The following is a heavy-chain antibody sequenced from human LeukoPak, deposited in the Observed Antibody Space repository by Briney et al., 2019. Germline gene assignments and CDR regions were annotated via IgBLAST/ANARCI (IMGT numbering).Heavy chain of an antibody. V-gene: IGHV4-59*01. J-gene: IGHJ5*02. CDR1: GGSISSYY. Sequence: SETLSLTCTVSGGSISSYYWSWIRQPPGKGLEWIGYIYYSGSTNYNPSLKSRVTISVDTSKNQFSLKLSSATAADTAVYYCARDLAYYYGSGTYNWFDPWGQGTLVTVSS. D-gene: IGHD3-10*01. CDR2: IYYSGST. CDR3: ARDLAYYYGSGTYNWFDP.